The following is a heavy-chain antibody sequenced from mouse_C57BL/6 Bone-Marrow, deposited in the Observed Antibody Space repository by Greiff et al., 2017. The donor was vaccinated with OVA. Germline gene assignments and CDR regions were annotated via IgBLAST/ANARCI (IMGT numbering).Heavy chain of an antibody. CDR2: SRNKANDYTT. CDR3: AIDNWDWYFDV. D-gene: IGHD4-1*01. CDR1: GFTFSDFY. J-gene: IGHJ1*03. V-gene: IGHV7-1*01. Sequence: EVNVVESGGGLVQSGRSLRLSCATSGFTFSDFYMEWVRQAPGKGLEWIAASRNKANDYTTEYSASVKGRFFVSRDTSQSILYLQMNALRAEDTAIYYCAIDNWDWYFDVWGTGTTVTVSS.